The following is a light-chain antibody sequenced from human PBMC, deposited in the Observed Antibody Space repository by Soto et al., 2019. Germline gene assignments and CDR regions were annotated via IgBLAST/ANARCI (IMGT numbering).Light chain of an antibody. Sequence: DIQMTQSPSSLSASVEERVTITCRASQSMSRFLNWYQQKSGKPPQLLIYAASSLQSGVPSRFIGSGSGTGFTLTISSLQPEDFATYYCQQTFITPPWTFGQGSKVEIK. CDR1: QSMSRF. CDR3: QQTFITPPWT. J-gene: IGKJ1*01. CDR2: AAS. V-gene: IGKV1-39*01.